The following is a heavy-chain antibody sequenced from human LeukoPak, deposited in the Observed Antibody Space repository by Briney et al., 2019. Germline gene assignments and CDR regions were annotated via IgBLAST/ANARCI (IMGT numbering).Heavy chain of an antibody. J-gene: IGHJ3*02. CDR1: GGSISSSSYY. V-gene: IGHV4-39*07. Sequence: SLTLSLTCTVSGGSISSSSYYWGWIRQPPGKRLEWIGSIYYSGSTYYNPSLKSRVTISVDTSKNQFSLKLSSVTAADTAVYFCARGPYSYDSSGAFDIWGQGTMVTVSS. CDR2: IYYSGST. CDR3: ARGPYSYDSSGAFDI. D-gene: IGHD3-22*01.